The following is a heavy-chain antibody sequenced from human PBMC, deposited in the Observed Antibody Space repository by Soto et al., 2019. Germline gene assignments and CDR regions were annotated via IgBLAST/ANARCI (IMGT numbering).Heavy chain of an antibody. J-gene: IGHJ4*02. CDR1: GFTSPHFW. D-gene: IGHD3-22*01. Sequence: GGSLRLSCAVSGFTSPHFWMHWVRQAPGGGLEWVSRIHSDGTSIMYADSVKGRFTVSRDSAKGTVYLQLNSLKAEDTAVYFCARLGTYYDSSGFLYWGQGTLVTVSS. CDR3: ARLGTYYDSSGFLY. V-gene: IGHV3-74*03. CDR2: IHSDGTSI.